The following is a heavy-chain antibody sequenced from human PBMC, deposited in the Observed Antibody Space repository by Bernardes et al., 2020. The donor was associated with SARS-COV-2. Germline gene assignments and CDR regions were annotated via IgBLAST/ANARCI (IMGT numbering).Heavy chain of an antibody. J-gene: IGHJ6*02. CDR1: GGSISSYY. D-gene: IGHD3-3*01. V-gene: IGHV4-59*08. CDR3: ARHQGSSHTIFGVVISTLMDV. CDR2: IYYSGST. Sequence: SETLSLTCTVSGGSISSYYWSWIRQPPGKGLEWIGYIYYSGSTNYNPSLKSRVTISVDTSKNQFSLKLSSVTAADTAVYYCARHQGSSHTIFGVVISTLMDVWGQGTTVTVSS.